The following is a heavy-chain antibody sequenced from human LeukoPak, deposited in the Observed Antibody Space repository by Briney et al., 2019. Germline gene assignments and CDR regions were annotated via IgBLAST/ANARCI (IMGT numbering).Heavy chain of an antibody. V-gene: IGHV4-39*02. CDR3: ATAVGATTFDY. D-gene: IGHD1-26*01. CDR2: LDNSGST. J-gene: IGHJ4*02. Sequence: KPSETLSLTCTVSGGSISSRNNYWGWLRQPPGKGLEWIGSLDNSGSTYYNSSLKSRVTISVDTSKNHCSLRLTSVTAADTAVYYCATAVGATTFDYWGQGTLVTVSS. CDR1: GGSISSRNNY.